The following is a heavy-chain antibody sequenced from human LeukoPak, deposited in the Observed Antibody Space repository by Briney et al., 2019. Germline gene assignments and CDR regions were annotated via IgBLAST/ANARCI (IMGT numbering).Heavy chain of an antibody. Sequence: GGSLRLSCAASGFPFRDYWMSWVRQAPGKGLEWVANMQQHGSEKNHIGSVQGRFTISRDNAKNSLYLQMNSLRAEDTAVYYCARDSAVATYYGVDVWGQGTTVTVS. CDR1: GFPFRDYW. CDR2: MQQHGSEK. J-gene: IGHJ6*02. CDR3: ARDSAVATYYGVDV. D-gene: IGHD6-19*01. V-gene: IGHV3-7*01.